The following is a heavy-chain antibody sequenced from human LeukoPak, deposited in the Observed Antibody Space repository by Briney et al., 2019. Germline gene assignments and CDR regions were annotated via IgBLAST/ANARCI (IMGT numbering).Heavy chain of an antibody. V-gene: IGHV4-39*01. J-gene: IGHJ4*02. Sequence: PSETLSLTCSVSGGSINSNSHHWDWIRQAPGKGLEWIGNIHYSGTTSYNPSLKSRVTISVDTSKNQFSLRLSSVTAADTAVYYCARRGDILTDYAFDYWGQGTLVTVSS. CDR3: ARRGDILTDYAFDY. CDR1: GGSINSNSHH. D-gene: IGHD3-9*01. CDR2: IHYSGTT.